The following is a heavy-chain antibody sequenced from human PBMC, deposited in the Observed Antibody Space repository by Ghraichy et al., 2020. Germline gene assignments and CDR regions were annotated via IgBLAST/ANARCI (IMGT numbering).Heavy chain of an antibody. CDR3: ARRELWGREYNWFDP. V-gene: IGHV5-51*01. CDR1: GYSFTSYW. Sequence: GESLNISCKGSGYSFTSYWIGWVRQMPGKGLEWMGIIYPGDSDTRYSPSFQGQVTISADKSISTAYLQWSSLKASDTAMYYCARRELWGREYNWFDPWGQGTLVTVSS. J-gene: IGHJ5*02. D-gene: IGHD1-26*01. CDR2: IYPGDSDT.